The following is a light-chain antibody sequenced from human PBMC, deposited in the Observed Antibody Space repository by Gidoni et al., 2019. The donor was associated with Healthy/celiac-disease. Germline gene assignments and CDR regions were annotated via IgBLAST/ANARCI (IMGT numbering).Light chain of an antibody. CDR2: AAS. J-gene: IGKJ1*01. V-gene: IGKV1-39*01. Sequence: DIQVTQSPSSLSASVGDRVTITCRASQSISSYLNWYQQKPGKAPKLLIYAASNVQSGGPSRFSGSGCGTDCTLIISSLQPEDFATYYCRQSYSTPRTFGQXTKVEIK. CDR3: RQSYSTPRT. CDR1: QSISSY.